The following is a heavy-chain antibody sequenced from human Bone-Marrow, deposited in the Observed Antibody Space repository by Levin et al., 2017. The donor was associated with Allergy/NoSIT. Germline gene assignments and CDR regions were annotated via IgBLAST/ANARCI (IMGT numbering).Heavy chain of an antibody. D-gene: IGHD6-13*01. CDR2: ISGSGGST. V-gene: IGHV3-23*01. J-gene: IGHJ4*02. CDR1: GFTFSTYA. CDR3: AKDPAAAGVFDY. Sequence: ETLSLTCAASGFTFSTYAMNWVRQAPGKGLEWVSSISGSGGSTYYVDSVKGRFTISRDNSRDTLYLQMNSLRAEDTAVYYCAKDPAAAGVFDYWGQGTLVTVSS.